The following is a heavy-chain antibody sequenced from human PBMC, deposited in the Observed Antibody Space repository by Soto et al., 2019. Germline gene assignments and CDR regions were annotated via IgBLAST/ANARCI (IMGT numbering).Heavy chain of an antibody. J-gene: IGHJ4*02. D-gene: IGHD4-17*01. V-gene: IGHV3-23*01. Sequence: GGSLRLSCAASGFTFSSYDMSWVRQAPGKGLDWVSVISGGGGSTYYADSVKGRFTISRDNSKNTLYLQMNSLRAEDTAIYYCAKDHYGGNTAFDYWGQGTRVTVSS. CDR2: ISGGGGST. CDR3: AKDHYGGNTAFDY. CDR1: GFTFSSYD.